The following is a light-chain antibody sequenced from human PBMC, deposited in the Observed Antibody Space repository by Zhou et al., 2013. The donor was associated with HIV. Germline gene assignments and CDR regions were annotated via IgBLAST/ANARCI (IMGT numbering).Light chain of an antibody. Sequence: AIQLTQSPSSLSASVGDRVTITCRASQGISSALAWYQQRPGKAPDLLIYDASSLQSGVPSRFSGSGSGTDFTLTISSLQPEDVATYYCQKYNSAPQTFGQGTKVEIK. CDR1: QGISSA. J-gene: IGKJ1*01. CDR2: DAS. V-gene: IGKV1-13*02. CDR3: QKYNSAPQT.